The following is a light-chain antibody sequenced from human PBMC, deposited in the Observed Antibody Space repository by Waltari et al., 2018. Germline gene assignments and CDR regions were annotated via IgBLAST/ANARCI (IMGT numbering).Light chain of an antibody. CDR3: QQSYSTPVT. Sequence: DIQMTQSPSSLSASVGDRVTITSRASQRLSSYLNWYQQKPGKAPKLLIYAASSLQSGVPSRFSGSGSGTDFTLTISSLQPEDFATYYCQQSYSTPVTFGQGTRLEIK. J-gene: IGKJ5*01. V-gene: IGKV1-39*01. CDR2: AAS. CDR1: QRLSSY.